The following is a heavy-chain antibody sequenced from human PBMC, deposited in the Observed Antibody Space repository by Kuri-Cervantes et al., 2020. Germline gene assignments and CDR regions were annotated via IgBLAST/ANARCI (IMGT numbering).Heavy chain of an antibody. V-gene: IGHV1-46*01. CDR3: ANSGYDFNYYYMDV. CDR1: GYTFTSYY. D-gene: IGHD5-12*01. J-gene: IGHJ6*03. Sequence: ASVQVSCKASGYTFTSYYMHWVRQAPGQGLEWMGIINPSGGSTSYAQKFQGRVTMTRDTSTSTVYMELSSLRSDDTAVYYCANSGYDFNYYYMDVWGKGTTVTVSS. CDR2: INPSGGST.